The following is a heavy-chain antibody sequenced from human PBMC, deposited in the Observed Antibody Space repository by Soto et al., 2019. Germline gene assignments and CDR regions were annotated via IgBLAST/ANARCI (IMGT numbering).Heavy chain of an antibody. J-gene: IGHJ4*02. CDR2: ISGYNGKT. Sequence: ASVKVSCKASGYTFTSFGVSWVRQAPGQGPEWLGWISGYNGKTKYAQVVKGRVTLTTDTTTKTAYMEMRSLRSDDTAVYFCARDKMIDDFSLGRLELWGQGSVVTVS. D-gene: IGHD3-16*01. CDR3: ARDKMIDDFSLGRLEL. V-gene: IGHV1-18*04. CDR1: GYTFTSFG.